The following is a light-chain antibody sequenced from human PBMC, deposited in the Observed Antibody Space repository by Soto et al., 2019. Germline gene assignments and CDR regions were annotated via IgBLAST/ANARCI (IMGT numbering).Light chain of an antibody. CDR2: KAS. J-gene: IGKJ5*01. CDR3: QQYNSYSIT. V-gene: IGKV1-5*03. CDR1: QSISRW. Sequence: DIQMTQSPSTLSASLGDRITITCLAIQSISRWLEWHQKKTGKAPKLLIYKASSLESGVPSRFSGSGSGTEFTLTISSLQPDDLASYYCQQYNSYSITFGQGTRLEIK.